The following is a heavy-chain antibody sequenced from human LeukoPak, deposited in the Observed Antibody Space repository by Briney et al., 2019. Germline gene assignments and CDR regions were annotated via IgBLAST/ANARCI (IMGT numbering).Heavy chain of an antibody. CDR1: GYTFTSYG. CDR2: IIPIFGTA. Sequence: GASVKVSCKASGYTFTSYGISWVRQAPGQGLEWMGGIIPIFGTANYAQKFQGRVTITADESTSTAYMELSSLRSEDTAVYYCARDGYNIAFDIWGQGTMVTVSS. CDR3: ARDGYNIAFDI. J-gene: IGHJ3*02. D-gene: IGHD5-24*01. V-gene: IGHV1-69*13.